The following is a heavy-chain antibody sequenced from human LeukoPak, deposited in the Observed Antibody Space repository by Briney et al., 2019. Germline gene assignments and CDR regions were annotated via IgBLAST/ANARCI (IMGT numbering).Heavy chain of an antibody. J-gene: IGHJ6*02. Sequence: VKVSCKASGYTFTSYAMNWVRQAPGQGLEWMGWINTNTGNPTYAQGFTGRFVFSLDTSVSTAYLQISSLKAEDTAVYYCAREYSYGYSPPDYYGMDVWGQGTTVTVSS. CDR3: AREYSYGYSPPDYYGMDV. CDR1: GYTFTSYA. D-gene: IGHD5-18*01. CDR2: INTNTGNP. V-gene: IGHV7-4-1*02.